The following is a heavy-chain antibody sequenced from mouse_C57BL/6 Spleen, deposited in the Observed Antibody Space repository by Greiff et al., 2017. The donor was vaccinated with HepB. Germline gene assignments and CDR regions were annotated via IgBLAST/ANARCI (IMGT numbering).Heavy chain of an antibody. CDR3: ARINYYGSRAHYYAMDY. Sequence: QVTLKESGPGILQPSQTLSLTCSFSGFSLSTFGMGVGWIRQPSGKGLEWLAHIWWDDDKYYNPALKSRLTISKDTSKNQVFLKIANVDTADTATYYCARINYYGSRAHYYAMDYWGQGTSVTVSS. V-gene: IGHV8-8*01. J-gene: IGHJ4*01. CDR1: GFSLSTFGMG. D-gene: IGHD1-1*01. CDR2: IWWDDDK.